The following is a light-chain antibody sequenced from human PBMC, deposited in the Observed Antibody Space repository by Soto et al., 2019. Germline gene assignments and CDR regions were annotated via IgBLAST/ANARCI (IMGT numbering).Light chain of an antibody. CDR2: WAS. Sequence: DIVMTQSPDSLAVSLGERATINCKSSQSVLFNSNNKDYLAWYQQKPGQPPKLLIYWASTRESGVPDRFSGSGSGTDFTLTISSLQAEDVAVYYCQQCYSTPSFGGGTKVEIK. CDR1: QSVLFNSNNKDY. CDR3: QQCYSTPS. V-gene: IGKV4-1*01. J-gene: IGKJ4*01.